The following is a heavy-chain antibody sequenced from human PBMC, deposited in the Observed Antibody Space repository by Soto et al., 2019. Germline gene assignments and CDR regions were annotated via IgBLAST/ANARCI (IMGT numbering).Heavy chain of an antibody. D-gene: IGHD2-2*01. J-gene: IGHJ4*02. Sequence: GASVKVSCKASGGTFSSYAISWVRQAPGQGLEWMGGIIPIFGTANYAQKFQGRVTLTADESTSTAYMEWSSLRSEDTAVYYCAREPGTSSRSFGTYWGQGTLVTVSS. V-gene: IGHV1-69*13. CDR2: IIPIFGTA. CDR3: AREPGTSSRSFGTY. CDR1: GGTFSSYA.